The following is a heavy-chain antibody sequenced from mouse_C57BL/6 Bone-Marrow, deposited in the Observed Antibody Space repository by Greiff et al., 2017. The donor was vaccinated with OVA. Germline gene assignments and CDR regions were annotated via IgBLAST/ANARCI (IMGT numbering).Heavy chain of an antibody. D-gene: IGHD2-3*01. CDR3: ARSEDGCYYAMDY. Sequence: QVQLKQSGSELRSPGSSVKLSCKAFDSEVFPIAYMSCVRQTPGHGLEWIDGILPRICSTISGEKFEYNATREADTRSNTADLELNRLTSEDSAIYYCARSEDGCYYAMDYWGQGTSVTVSA. J-gene: IGHJ4*01. V-gene: IGHV15-2*01. CDR2: ILPRICST. CDR1: DSEVFPIAY.